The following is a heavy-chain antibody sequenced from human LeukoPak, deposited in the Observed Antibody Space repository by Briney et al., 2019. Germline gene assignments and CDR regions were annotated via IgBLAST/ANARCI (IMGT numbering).Heavy chain of an antibody. J-gene: IGHJ4*02. Sequence: SVKVSCKASGYTFTSYGIIWVRQAPGQGLEWMGRIIPILGIANYAQKFQGRVTITADKSTSTAYMELSSLRSEDTAVYYCARERNDFWSGYSYWGQGTLVTVSS. V-gene: IGHV1-69*04. CDR1: GYTFTSYG. CDR3: ARERNDFWSGYSY. D-gene: IGHD3-3*01. CDR2: IIPILGIA.